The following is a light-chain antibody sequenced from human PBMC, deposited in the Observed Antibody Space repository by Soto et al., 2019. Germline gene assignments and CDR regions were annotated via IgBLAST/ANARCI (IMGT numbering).Light chain of an antibody. CDR1: QSISSY. V-gene: IGKV1-39*01. J-gene: IGKJ4*01. Sequence: DIPMTQSACSLSVSVGHRFAITCLASQSISSYLNWYQQKPGKAPELLIYAASTLQSGVPSRFSGSGSGTDFTLIISCLQSQDFITYYCQHYYILPHTFGGGTKVDIK. CDR3: QHYYILPHT. CDR2: AAS.